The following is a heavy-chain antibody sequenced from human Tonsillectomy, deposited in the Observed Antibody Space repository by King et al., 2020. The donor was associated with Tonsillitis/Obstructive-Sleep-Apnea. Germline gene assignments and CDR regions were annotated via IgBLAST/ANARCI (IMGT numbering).Heavy chain of an antibody. V-gene: IGHV1-46*01. CDR3: ARERDGKHQTAGLEV. J-gene: IGHJ6*02. Sequence: RQAPGQGREWMGIINPSDGFTNYAQKFQCRVTMTSDTSSSTLYMELSSLRSEDTGVSYCARERDGKHQTAGLEVLGQGTTVTVSS. D-gene: IGHD2-21*02. CDR2: INPSDGFT.